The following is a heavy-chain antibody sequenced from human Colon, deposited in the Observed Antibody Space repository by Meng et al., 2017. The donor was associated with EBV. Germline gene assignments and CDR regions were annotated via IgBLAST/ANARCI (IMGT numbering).Heavy chain of an antibody. Sequence: GQLAEAGPVLVDPSGILFPTCRVSGGSIITSDGWTCVRQRPGKGLEWIGEIYYTGSTNYNPALKSRVTMLVDNSENEFSLNLNSVTAADKAVYYCARGGPRRLLGFDPWGQGTLVTVSS. CDR2: IYYTGST. J-gene: IGHJ5*02. V-gene: IGHV4-4*02. D-gene: IGHD4-17*01. CDR1: GGSIITSDG. CDR3: ARGGPRRLLGFDP.